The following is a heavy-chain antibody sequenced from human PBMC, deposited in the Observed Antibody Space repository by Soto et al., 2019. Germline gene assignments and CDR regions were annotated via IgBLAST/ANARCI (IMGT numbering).Heavy chain of an antibody. CDR2: INPNTAAT. D-gene: IGHD1-26*01. CDR1: GYSVSDYF. CDR3: ARIKWGLDYYNGMDV. V-gene: IGHV1-2*02. Sequence: AASVKVSCKASGYSVSDYFIQWVRQAPGQGLEWLAWINPNTAATNYAKKFQGRVSLTWDTSFSTAYMEVTRLRPDDTAVYYCARIKWGLDYYNGMDVWGQGTTVTVSS. J-gene: IGHJ6*02.